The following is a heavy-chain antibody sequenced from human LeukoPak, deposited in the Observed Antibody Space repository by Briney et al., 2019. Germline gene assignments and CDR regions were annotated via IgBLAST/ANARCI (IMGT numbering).Heavy chain of an antibody. CDR3: ARDRTSGYRLPVDY. Sequence: GGSPRLSCAASGFTFSNYGMHWVRQAPGKGLEWVAVIWYDGTNTYYGDSVKGRFTISRDNSKNTLYLHMNSLRAEDTAVYYCARDRTSGYRLPVDYWGQGSLVSVSS. J-gene: IGHJ4*02. D-gene: IGHD2-2*01. V-gene: IGHV3-33*01. CDR1: GFTFSNYG. CDR2: IWYDGTNT.